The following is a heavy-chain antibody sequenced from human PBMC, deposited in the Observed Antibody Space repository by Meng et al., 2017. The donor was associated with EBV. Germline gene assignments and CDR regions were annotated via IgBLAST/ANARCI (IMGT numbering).Heavy chain of an antibody. J-gene: IGHJ4*02. Sequence: VQLGQSAAEVKKPGSSVKVSCKTSGGPFRYYAISWVRQAPGQGLEWLGGFLPRLGAPNYAQKFHGRAKITADESTSTHYMDLSSLRSEDTAIYYCASESGRGYTPDYWGQGTLVTVSS. D-gene: IGHD3-10*01. CDR1: GGPFRYYA. V-gene: IGHV1-69*01. CDR2: FLPRLGAP. CDR3: ASESGRGYTPDY.